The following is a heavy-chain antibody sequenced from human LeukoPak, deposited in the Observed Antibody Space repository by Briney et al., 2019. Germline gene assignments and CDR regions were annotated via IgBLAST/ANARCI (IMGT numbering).Heavy chain of an antibody. D-gene: IGHD3-3*01. CDR2: IKQDGSEK. V-gene: IGHV3-7*01. Sequence: GGSLRLSCAASGFTFSSSWMSWVRQAPGKGLEWVANIKQDGSEKYYVDSVKGRFTISRDNAKNSLYLQMNSLRDEDTAVYYCGTGFWSGYPDYWGQGTLVTVSS. J-gene: IGHJ4*02. CDR3: GTGFWSGYPDY. CDR1: GFTFSSSW.